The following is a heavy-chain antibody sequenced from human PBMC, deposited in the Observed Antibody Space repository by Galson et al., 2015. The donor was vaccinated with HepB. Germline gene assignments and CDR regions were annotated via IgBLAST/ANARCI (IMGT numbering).Heavy chain of an antibody. D-gene: IGHD3-16*02. CDR1: GYTFTSYG. J-gene: IGHJ5*02. CDR3: ARDTPHRGAYDYIWGSYRYIGWFDP. V-gene: IGHV1-18*01. Sequence: SVKVSCKASGYTFTSYGISWVRQAPGQGLEWMGWISAYNGNTNYAQKLQGRVTMTTDTSTSTAYMELRSLRSDDTAVYYCARDTPHRGAYDYIWGSYRYIGWFDPWGQGTLVTVSS. CDR2: ISAYNGNT.